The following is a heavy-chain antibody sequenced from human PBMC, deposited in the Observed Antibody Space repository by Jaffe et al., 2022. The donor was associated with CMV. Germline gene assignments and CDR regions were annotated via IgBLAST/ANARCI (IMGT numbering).Heavy chain of an antibody. D-gene: IGHD3-22*01. J-gene: IGHJ3*02. V-gene: IGHV3-30*18. CDR1: GFTFSSYG. CDR2: ISYDGSNK. CDR3: AKGSRNYYDSSGYVDAFDI. Sequence: QVQLVESGGGVVQPGRSLRLSCAASGFTFSSYGMHWVRQAPGKGLEWVAVISYDGSNKYYADSVKGRFTISRDNSKNTLYLQMNSLRAEDTAVYYCAKGSRNYYDSSGYVDAFDIWGQGTMVTVSS.